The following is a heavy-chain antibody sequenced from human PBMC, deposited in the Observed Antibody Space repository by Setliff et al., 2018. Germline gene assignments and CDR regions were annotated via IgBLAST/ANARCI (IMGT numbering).Heavy chain of an antibody. V-gene: IGHV4-34*01. J-gene: IGHJ4*02. D-gene: IGHD1-7*01. CDR1: GGSFSGYY. Sequence: PSETLSLTCAVYGGSFSGYYWSWIRQPPGKGLEWIGEINHSGSTNYNPSLKSRVTISVDTSKNQFSLKLSSVTAADTAVYYCARGPGNWNYVGALDYWGQGTLVTSPQ. CDR3: ARGPGNWNYVGALDY. CDR2: INHSGST.